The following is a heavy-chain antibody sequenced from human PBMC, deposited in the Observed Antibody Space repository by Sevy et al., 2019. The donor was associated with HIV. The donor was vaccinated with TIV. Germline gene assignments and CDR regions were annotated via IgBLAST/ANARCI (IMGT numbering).Heavy chain of an antibody. CDR1: GFTFRSFS. CDR3: ARDAARVIVPTAGFDS. Sequence: GGSLRLSCVASGFTFRSFSMHWVRQAPGKGLEWVVAIWYDGRTERYADSVQGRFTISRDNSKKTLHLQMNSLRAEDTALYYCARDAARVIVPTAGFDSWGQGTLVTVSS. J-gene: IGHJ5*01. D-gene: IGHD1-1*01. V-gene: IGHV3-33*01. CDR2: IWYDGRTE.